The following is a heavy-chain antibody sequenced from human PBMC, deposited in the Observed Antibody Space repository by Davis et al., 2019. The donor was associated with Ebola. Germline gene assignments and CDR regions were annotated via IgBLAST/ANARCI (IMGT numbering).Heavy chain of an antibody. CDR3: ARRAIDSSGSYDAFDI. D-gene: IGHD3-22*01. J-gene: IGHJ3*02. CDR2: IYYSGST. Sequence: SETLSLTCTVSGGSISSSRSYWGWVRQPPGKGLEWIGSIYYSGSTYYNPSLKSRVTISVDTSKNQFSLKLSSVTAADTAVYYCARRAIDSSGSYDAFDIWGQGTMVTVSS. CDR1: GGSISSSRSY. V-gene: IGHV4-39*07.